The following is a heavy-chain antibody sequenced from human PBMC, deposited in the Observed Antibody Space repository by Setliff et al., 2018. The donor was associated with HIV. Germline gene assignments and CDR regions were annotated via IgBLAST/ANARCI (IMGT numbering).Heavy chain of an antibody. V-gene: IGHV4-34*10. D-gene: IGHD2-8*01. CDR3: AKYAYSEEVGVSWFDP. J-gene: IGHJ5*02. Sequence: SETLSLTCAAYGGSLSGYYWSWIRQTPGKGLEWIGEVHYSGRTAYNPSLQSRVAISVDMYRNQLYLKLSSVTAADTAVYYCAKYAYSEEVGVSWFDPWGPGILVTVSS. CDR2: VHYSGRT. CDR1: GGSLSGYY.